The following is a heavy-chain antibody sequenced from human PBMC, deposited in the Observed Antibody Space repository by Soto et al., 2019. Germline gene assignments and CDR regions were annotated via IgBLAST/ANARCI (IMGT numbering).Heavy chain of an antibody. V-gene: IGHV3-21*01. CDR1: GFTLSSYS. Sequence: LRLSCAASGFTLSSYSMNWVRQAPGKGLEWVSSISSSSSYIYYADSVKGRFTISRDNAKNSLYLQMNSLRAEDTAVYYCARDTPFYGDYGGMDVWGQGTTVTAP. CDR2: ISSSSSYI. CDR3: ARDTPFYGDYGGMDV. J-gene: IGHJ6*02. D-gene: IGHD4-17*01.